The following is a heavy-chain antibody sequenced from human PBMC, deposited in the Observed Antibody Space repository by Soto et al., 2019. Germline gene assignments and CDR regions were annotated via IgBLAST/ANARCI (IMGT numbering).Heavy chain of an antibody. D-gene: IGHD2-2*01. CDR2: INSKVGST. J-gene: IGHJ6*02. CDR3: VRSPAAFHGMDV. CDR1: GYTFTSYN. Sequence: QVQLVQSGAEVKKPGASVKVSCKTSGYTFTSYNMHWVRQAPGQGLEWMGMINSKVGSTRYAKKFLGRATMTRDTSTSTVYMELSNLRSEDTAVYYCVRSPAAFHGMDVWGHGTTVTVSS. V-gene: IGHV1-46*01.